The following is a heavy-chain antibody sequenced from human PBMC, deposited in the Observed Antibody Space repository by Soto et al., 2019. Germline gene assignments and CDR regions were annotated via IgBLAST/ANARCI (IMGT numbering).Heavy chain of an antibody. CDR3: ARAKFSPGFHDAFDI. CDR1: GYTFTSYG. D-gene: IGHD3-3*01. Sequence: GASVKVSCKASGYTFTSYGISWVRQAPGQGLEWMGWISAYNGNTNYAQKLQGRVTMTTDTSTSTAYMELRSLRSDDTAVYYCARAKFSPGFHDAFDIWGQGTMVTVSS. V-gene: IGHV1-18*01. CDR2: ISAYNGNT. J-gene: IGHJ3*02.